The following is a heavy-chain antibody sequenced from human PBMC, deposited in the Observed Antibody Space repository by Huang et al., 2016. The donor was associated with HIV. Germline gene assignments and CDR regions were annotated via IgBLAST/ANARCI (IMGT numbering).Heavy chain of an antibody. Sequence: QVQLVQSGSELKKPGASVKVSCKASGYSFLSSGMNWVRQAPGHGLEWMGWINPNTGTPTLAQGFTGRFVFSLDTSVTTAYLQSSSLKAEDTAVYYCARSPLLMWFGELMIDYWGQGTLVTVSS. CDR3: ARSPLLMWFGELMIDY. V-gene: IGHV7-4-1*02. J-gene: IGHJ4*02. CDR1: GYSFLSSG. D-gene: IGHD3-10*01. CDR2: INPNTGTP.